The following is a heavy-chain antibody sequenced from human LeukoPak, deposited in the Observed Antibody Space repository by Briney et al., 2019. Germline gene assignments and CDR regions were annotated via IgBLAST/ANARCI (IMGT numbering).Heavy chain of an antibody. J-gene: IGHJ4*02. Sequence: SETLSLTCTVSGGSISSGSYYWSWIRQPAGKGLEWIGSIYTSGSTKYNPSLKSRVTISVDTSKNQFSLKLSSVTAADTAVYYCASGYSSGWSQYYYWGQGTLVTVSS. V-gene: IGHV4-61*02. CDR3: ASGYSSGWSQYYY. CDR2: IYTSGST. D-gene: IGHD6-19*01. CDR1: GGSISSGSYY.